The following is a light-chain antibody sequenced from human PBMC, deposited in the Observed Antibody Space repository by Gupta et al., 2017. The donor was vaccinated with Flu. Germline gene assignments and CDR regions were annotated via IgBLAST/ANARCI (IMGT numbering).Light chain of an antibody. CDR1: QDINKF. J-gene: IGKJ5*01. Sequence: PSSLSASVGDTVTITCRSNQDINKFLVWFQQKPGEAPKSLIYGASNLQSGAPSKFSGSGSGTKFTLTISNLQPEDFGTYYCQQSNAYPITFGRGTRLEIK. V-gene: IGKV1-16*02. CDR2: GAS. CDR3: QQSNAYPIT.